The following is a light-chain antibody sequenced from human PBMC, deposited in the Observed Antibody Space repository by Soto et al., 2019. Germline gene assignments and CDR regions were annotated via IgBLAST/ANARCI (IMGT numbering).Light chain of an antibody. J-gene: IGKJ1*01. Sequence: EIVLTQSPATLSLSPGERATLSCRASQSVSSYLAWYQQKPGQAPRLLIYDASNRATGIPARFSGSGSGTDFTLTISSLEPEDFEVYYCQQRSNWPGTLGQGTKVDIK. V-gene: IGKV3-11*01. CDR2: DAS. CDR1: QSVSSY. CDR3: QQRSNWPGT.